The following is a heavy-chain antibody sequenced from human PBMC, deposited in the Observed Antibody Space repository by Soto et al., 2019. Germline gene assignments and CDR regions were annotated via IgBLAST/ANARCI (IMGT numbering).Heavy chain of an antibody. V-gene: IGHV1-3*01. CDR1: GYTFTSYA. D-gene: IGHD2-2*01. Sequence: ASVKVSCKASGYTFTSYAMHWVRQAPGQRLEWMGWINAGNGNTKYSQKFQGRVTITRDTSASTAYMELSSLRSEDTAVYYCARREPAAHTFDPWGQGTLVTVSS. CDR3: ARREPAAHTFDP. J-gene: IGHJ5*02. CDR2: INAGNGNT.